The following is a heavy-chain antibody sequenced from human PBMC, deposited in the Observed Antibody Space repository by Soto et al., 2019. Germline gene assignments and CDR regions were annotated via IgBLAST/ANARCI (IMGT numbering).Heavy chain of an antibody. J-gene: IGHJ4*02. Sequence: GGSLRLSCAASGFTYSTNDMTWVRQAPGKGLQWVATILGSGGVTYADSVKGRFTISRDNSRNTLYLHMSSLRAEDTALYYCAKNRGNYDYWGQGTLVTVSS. CDR3: AKNRGNYDY. D-gene: IGHD6-13*01. V-gene: IGHV3-23*01. CDR1: GFTYSTND. CDR2: ILGSGGVT.